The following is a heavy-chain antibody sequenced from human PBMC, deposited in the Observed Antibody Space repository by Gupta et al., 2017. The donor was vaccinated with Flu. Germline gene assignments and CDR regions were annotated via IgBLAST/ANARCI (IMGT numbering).Heavy chain of an antibody. D-gene: IGHD5-18*01. CDR3: ARGRIGGGYSYGKPYDYYFYGLDV. V-gene: IGHV2-26*01. CDR2: IFSNAEK. J-gene: IGHJ6*02. Sequence: QVTLKESGPVLVRPTETLTLTCSVSGFSLSNPRLGVTWIRQPPGKALEWLAHIFSNAEKSYNTSLKTRLTISEDTSESEVVLTMTNMDPVDTATYFCARGRIGGGYSYGKPYDYYFYGLDVWGQGTTVTVSS. CDR1: GFSLSNPRLG.